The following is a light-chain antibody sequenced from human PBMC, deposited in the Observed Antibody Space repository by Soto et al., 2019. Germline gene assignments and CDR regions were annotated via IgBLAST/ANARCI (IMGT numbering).Light chain of an antibody. V-gene: IGKV3-15*01. CDR2: GAS. CDR1: QSVSTN. CDR3: QRSSRT. J-gene: IGKJ1*01. Sequence: EIVMTQSPASLSGSQGERATLSCRASQSVSTNLAWYQQFPGQAPSLLISGASTRAPGIPARFSGSGSGTEFTLTLSPLQSEDFAVYYCQRSSRTFGQGTKVDIK.